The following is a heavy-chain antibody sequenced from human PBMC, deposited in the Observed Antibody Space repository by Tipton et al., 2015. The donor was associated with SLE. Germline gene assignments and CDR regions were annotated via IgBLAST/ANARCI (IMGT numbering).Heavy chain of an antibody. J-gene: IGHJ6*03. V-gene: IGHV4-39*07. CDR1: GGYISSSSYY. Sequence: TLSLTCTVSGGYISSSSYYWGWIRQPPGKGLEWIGSIYYSGSTYYNPSLKSRVTISVDTSKNQFSLKVSSVTAADTAVYYCARVRAARHLILGGYYYYMDFWGKGTTVTVSS. D-gene: IGHD6-6*01. CDR2: IYYSGST. CDR3: ARVRAARHLILGGYYYYMDF.